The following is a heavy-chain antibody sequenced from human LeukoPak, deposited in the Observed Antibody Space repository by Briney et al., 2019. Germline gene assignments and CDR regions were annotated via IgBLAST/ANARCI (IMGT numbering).Heavy chain of an antibody. Sequence: ASVKVSCKASGYTFTGYYMHWVRQAPGKGLEWMGGFDPEDGETIYAQKFQGRVTMTEDTSTDTAYMELSSLRSEDTAVYYCATTRAYSNYRYYYYGMDVWGQGTTVTVSS. CDR3: ATTRAYSNYRYYYYGMDV. V-gene: IGHV1-24*01. D-gene: IGHD4-11*01. CDR1: GYTFTGYY. J-gene: IGHJ6*02. CDR2: FDPEDGET.